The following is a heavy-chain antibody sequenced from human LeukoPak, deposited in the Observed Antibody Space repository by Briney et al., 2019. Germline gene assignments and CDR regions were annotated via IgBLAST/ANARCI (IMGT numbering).Heavy chain of an antibody. CDR3: TKATQWLAFDY. D-gene: IGHD6-19*01. J-gene: IGHJ4*02. Sequence: SETLSLTCTVAGGSISSHFWSWIRQPPGKGLEWIGNIYNSGTTNYNPSLESRVTISVDTSKNQLSLQLTSVTAADTAVYYCTKATQWLAFDYWGRGTLVTVSS. V-gene: IGHV4-59*11. CDR1: GGSISSHF. CDR2: IYNSGTT.